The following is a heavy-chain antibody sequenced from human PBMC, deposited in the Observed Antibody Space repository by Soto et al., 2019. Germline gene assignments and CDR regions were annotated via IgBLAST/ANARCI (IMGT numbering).Heavy chain of an antibody. J-gene: IGHJ4*02. CDR3: ARVNEGSGKPYYFDY. D-gene: IGHD2-15*01. CDR1: GGSFSGYY. CDR2: INHSGST. Sequence: SETLSLTCAVYGGSFSGYYWSWIRQPPGKGLEWIGEINHSGSTNYNPSLKSRVTISVDTSKNQFSLKLSSVTAADTAVYYCARVNEGSGKPYYFDYWGQGTLVTVSS. V-gene: IGHV4-34*01.